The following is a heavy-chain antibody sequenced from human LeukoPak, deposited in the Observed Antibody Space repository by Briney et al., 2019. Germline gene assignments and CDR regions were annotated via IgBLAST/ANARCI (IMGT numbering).Heavy chain of an antibody. Sequence: GGSLRLSCAASGFTFSSYAMHWVRQAPGKGLEWVAVISYDGSSKYYADSVKGRFTISRDNSKNTLYLQMNSLRAEDTAVYYCARGGSSHYYYYYYMDVWGKGTTVTVSS. CDR2: ISYDGSSK. CDR3: ARGGSSHYYYYYYMDV. J-gene: IGHJ6*03. CDR1: GFTFSSYA. V-gene: IGHV3-30-3*01. D-gene: IGHD6-6*01.